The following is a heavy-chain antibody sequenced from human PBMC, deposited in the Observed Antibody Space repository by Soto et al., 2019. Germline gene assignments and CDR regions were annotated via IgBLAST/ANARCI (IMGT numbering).Heavy chain of an antibody. D-gene: IGHD1-26*01. V-gene: IGHV4-31*02. CDR2: IYYSGST. CDR3: VRHAREDSPGLYSWFDP. J-gene: IGHJ5*02. CDR1: GGSISSGGYF. Sequence: SETLSLTCTVSGGSISSGGYFWSWIRQHPGKGLEWIGYIYYSGSTYYNPSLKSRVTISVDTSKNQFSLKLNSVTAADTAVYYCVRHAREDSPGLYSWFDPWGQGTLVTVSS.